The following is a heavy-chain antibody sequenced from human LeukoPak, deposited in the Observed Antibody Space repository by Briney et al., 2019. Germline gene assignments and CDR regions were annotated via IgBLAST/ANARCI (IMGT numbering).Heavy chain of an antibody. V-gene: IGHV3-30*04. CDR3: ARVCEAYDSSGYGLGY. CDR1: GSTFSSDA. Sequence: GESLRPSCAASGSTFSSDAMHWVRQAPGKGLEWVAVISYDGSNKYYADSVKGRFTISRDNSKNTLYLQMNSLRAEDTAVYYCARVCEAYDSSGYGLGYWGQGTLVTVSS. CDR2: ISYDGSNK. D-gene: IGHD3-22*01. J-gene: IGHJ4*02.